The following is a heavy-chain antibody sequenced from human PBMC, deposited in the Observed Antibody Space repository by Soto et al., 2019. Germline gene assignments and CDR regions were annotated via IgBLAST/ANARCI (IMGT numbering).Heavy chain of an antibody. D-gene: IGHD1-1*01. Sequence: QVQLVQSGAEVKKPGASVKDSCKTSGYTFSDHDINWVRQATGQGPEWLGWMNPNSGDTGYGQNFQGRVTMTRDTSTRTAYMELSSLRSEDTAVYYCARVGGNWNDDYFDYWGQGTLVTVSS. CDR3: ARVGGNWNDDYFDY. V-gene: IGHV1-8*01. CDR1: GYTFSDHD. J-gene: IGHJ4*02. CDR2: MNPNSGDT.